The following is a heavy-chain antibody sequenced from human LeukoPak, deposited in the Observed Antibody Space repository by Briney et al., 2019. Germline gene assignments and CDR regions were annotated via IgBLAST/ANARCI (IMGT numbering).Heavy chain of an antibody. Sequence: ASVKVSCKASGYTFSNYYTHWVRQATGQGLEWMGWMNPNSGNTGYAQKSQGRVTMTRNTSISTAYMELSSLRSEDTAVYYCARTLGGTWIQLWFKRDLGPHDWFDPWGQGTLVTVSS. V-gene: IGHV1-8*02. D-gene: IGHD5-18*01. CDR1: GYTFSNYY. CDR2: MNPNSGNT. CDR3: ARTLGGTWIQLWFKRDLGPHDWFDP. J-gene: IGHJ5*02.